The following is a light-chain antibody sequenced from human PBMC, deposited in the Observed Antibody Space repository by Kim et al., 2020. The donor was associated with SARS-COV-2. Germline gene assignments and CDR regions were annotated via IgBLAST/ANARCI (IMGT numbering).Light chain of an antibody. CDR2: GNN. Sequence: QSVLTQPPSVSGAPGQRVTISCIGSSSNIGAGYDVHWYQQLPGTAPKLLIYGNNNRPSGVPDRFSGSKSGTSASLAITGLQAEDEADYYCQSYDSSLSGSVFGGGTQLTVL. CDR1: SSNIGAGYD. J-gene: IGLJ2*01. V-gene: IGLV1-40*01. CDR3: QSYDSSLSGSV.